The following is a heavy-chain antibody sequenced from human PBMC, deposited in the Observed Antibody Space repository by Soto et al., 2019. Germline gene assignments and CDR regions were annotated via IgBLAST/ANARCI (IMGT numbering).Heavy chain of an antibody. CDR3: ERYVGSSWYVGWFDP. Sequence: ASVKVSCKASGGTFSSYAISWVRQAPGQGLEWMGGIIPIFGTANYAQKFQGRVTITADESTSTAYMELSSLRSEDTAVYYCERYVGSSWYVGWFDPWGQGTLVTVSS. V-gene: IGHV1-69*13. CDR1: GGTFSSYA. D-gene: IGHD6-13*01. CDR2: IIPIFGTA. J-gene: IGHJ5*02.